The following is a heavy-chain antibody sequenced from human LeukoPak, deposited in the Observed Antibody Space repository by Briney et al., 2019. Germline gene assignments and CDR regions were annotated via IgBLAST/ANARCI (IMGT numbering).Heavy chain of an antibody. D-gene: IGHD6-13*01. CDR3: ARDTYSSSWYWYGLDV. CDR1: GYTFTSYA. CDR2: INTNTGNP. Sequence: GASVKVSCKASGYTFTSYAMNWVRQAPRQGLEWMGWINTNTGNPTYAQGFTGRFVFSLDTSVSTAYLQISSLKAEDTAVYYCARDTYSSSWYWYGLDVWGQGTMVTVSS. V-gene: IGHV7-4-1*02. J-gene: IGHJ6*02.